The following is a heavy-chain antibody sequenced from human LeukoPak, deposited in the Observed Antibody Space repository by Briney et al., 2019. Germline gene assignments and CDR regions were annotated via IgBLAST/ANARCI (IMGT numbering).Heavy chain of an antibody. J-gene: IGHJ6*02. D-gene: IGHD3-16*01. CDR2: INHSGST. Sequence: SETLSLTGAVYGGSFSGYYWSWIRQPPGKWLEWIGEINHSGSTNYNPSLKSRVTISVDTSKNQFSLKLSSVTAADTAVYYCALIRHYYGMDVWGQGTTVTVSS. CDR3: ALIRHYYGMDV. CDR1: GGSFSGYY. V-gene: IGHV4-34*01.